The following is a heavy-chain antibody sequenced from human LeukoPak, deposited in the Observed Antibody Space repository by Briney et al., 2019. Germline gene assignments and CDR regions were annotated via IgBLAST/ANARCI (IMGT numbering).Heavy chain of an antibody. CDR1: GFRFSSYS. CDR2: ISSSSSNI. Sequence: GGSLRLSCAASGFRFSSYSMNWVRQAPGKGLEWVSSISSSSSNIYYADSVKGRFTISRDNAKNSLYLQMNSLRVEDTAVYYCARDRHIAAAGYYFDYWGQGTLVTVSS. V-gene: IGHV3-21*01. D-gene: IGHD6-25*01. J-gene: IGHJ4*02. CDR3: ARDRHIAAAGYYFDY.